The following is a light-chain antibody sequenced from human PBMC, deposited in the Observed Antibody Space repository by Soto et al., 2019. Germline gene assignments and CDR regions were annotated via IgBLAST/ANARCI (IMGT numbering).Light chain of an antibody. Sequence: QSALTQPPSASGSPGQSVTISCTGTSSDVGGYNYVSWYQQHPGKAPKLMIYEVDNRPSGISDRFSASKSGNTASLTISGLQAEDEAHYYCSSYTTVPSPQWVFAGGTKLTVL. CDR1: SSDVGGYNY. J-gene: IGLJ3*02. CDR3: SSYTTVPSPQWV. CDR2: EVD. V-gene: IGLV2-14*01.